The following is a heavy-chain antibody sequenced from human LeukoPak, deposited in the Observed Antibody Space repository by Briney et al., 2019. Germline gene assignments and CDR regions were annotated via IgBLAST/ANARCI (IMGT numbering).Heavy chain of an antibody. CDR2: MYHSGST. V-gene: IGHV4-38-2*02. Sequence: PSETLSLTCAVSGYSISSGYYWGWIRQPPGKGLEWIASMYHSGSTYYNPSLKSRVTLSVDTSKNQFSLKMSSVTAADTAVYYCGRDRSGGYSVDYWGQGTLVTVSS. J-gene: IGHJ4*02. CDR1: GYSISSGYY. CDR3: GRDRSGGYSVDY. D-gene: IGHD1-26*01.